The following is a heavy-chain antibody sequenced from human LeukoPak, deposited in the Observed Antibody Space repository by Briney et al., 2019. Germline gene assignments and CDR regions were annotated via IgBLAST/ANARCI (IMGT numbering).Heavy chain of an antibody. Sequence: SETLSLNCTVSGGSISSYYWSWIRQPPGKGLEWIWYIYYSGSTNYNPSLKSRVTISVDTSKNQFSLTLSSVTAADTAVYYCARDEMGPIDPWGQGTLVTVSS. CDR2: IYYSGST. CDR1: GGSISSYY. CDR3: ARDEMGPIDP. J-gene: IGHJ5*02. V-gene: IGHV4-59*01. D-gene: IGHD5-24*01.